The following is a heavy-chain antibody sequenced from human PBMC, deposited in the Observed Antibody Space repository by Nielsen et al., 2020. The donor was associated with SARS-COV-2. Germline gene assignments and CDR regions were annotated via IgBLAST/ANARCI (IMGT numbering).Heavy chain of an antibody. D-gene: IGHD3-10*01. V-gene: IGHV3-30*18. CDR2: ISYDGSNK. CDR1: GFTFSSYG. J-gene: IGHJ6*02. Sequence: GGSLRLSSAASGFTFSSYGMHWVRQAPGKGLEWVAVISYDGSNKYYADSVKGRFTISRDNSKNTLYLQMNSLRAEDTAVYYCAKDLRTVPLWFGEYRGYGMDVWGQGTTVTVSS. CDR3: AKDLRTVPLWFGEYRGYGMDV.